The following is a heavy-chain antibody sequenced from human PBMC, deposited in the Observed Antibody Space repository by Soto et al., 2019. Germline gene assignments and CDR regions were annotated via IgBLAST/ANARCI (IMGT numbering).Heavy chain of an antibody. CDR1: GYPFTIYG. J-gene: IGHJ4*02. CDR3: ARGGQYRYFAY. D-gene: IGHD2-2*02. V-gene: IGHV1-18*01. Sequence: QVQLVQSGPEVKKPGASVKVSCKASGYPFTIYGISWVRQAPGQGLEWMGWITAYNGDTKNAQKFQGRVTMTTDASMSTAYVELRSLRSDDTAVCYCARGGQYRYFAYWGQGALVTVSS. CDR2: ITAYNGDT.